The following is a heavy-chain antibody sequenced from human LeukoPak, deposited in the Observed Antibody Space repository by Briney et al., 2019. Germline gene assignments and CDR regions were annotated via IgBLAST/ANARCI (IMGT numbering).Heavy chain of an antibody. CDR2: MYTIGST. D-gene: IGHD4-11*01. CDR1: GGSISSGNYY. CDR3: AREAYSGRYYDY. Sequence: SETLSLTCTASGGSISSGNYYWSWIRQPAGKGLEWIGRMYTIGSTDYNPSLKSRVTISLDTSKNQFSLKLGSVTAADTAVYFCAREAYSGRYYDYWGQGTLVTVSS. V-gene: IGHV4-61*02. J-gene: IGHJ4*02.